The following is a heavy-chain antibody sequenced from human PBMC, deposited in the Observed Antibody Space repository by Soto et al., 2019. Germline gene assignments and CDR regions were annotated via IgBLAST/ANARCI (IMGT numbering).Heavy chain of an antibody. CDR2: ISPYTGDT. CDR1: GYIFVNYG. J-gene: IGHJ6*02. CDR3: AMVDNYVTPTPQDV. V-gene: IGHV1-18*01. D-gene: IGHD3-16*01. Sequence: QVQLVQSGDEMKKPGASVRVSCKASGYIFVNYGIAWVRQAPGQGLEWMGWISPYTGDTHSVSKVQDRLTMTTDTSTSTAYMDLGSLTSDDTAVYYCAMVDNYVTPTPQDVWGQGTTVT.